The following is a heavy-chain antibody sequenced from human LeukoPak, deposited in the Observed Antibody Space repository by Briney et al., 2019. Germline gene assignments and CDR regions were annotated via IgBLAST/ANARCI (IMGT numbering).Heavy chain of an antibody. CDR1: GFTFSTYW. D-gene: IGHD3-22*01. J-gene: IGHJ3*02. CDR2: IKQDGSEK. CDR3: ARTYYYDSSGYFDAFDI. V-gene: IGHV3-7*01. Sequence: GGSLRLSCAASGFTFSTYWMSWVRQAPGKGLEWVANIKQDGSEKYYVDSVKGRFTIFRDNAKNSLYLQMNSLRVEDTAVYYCARTYYYDSSGYFDAFDIWGQGAMVTVSS.